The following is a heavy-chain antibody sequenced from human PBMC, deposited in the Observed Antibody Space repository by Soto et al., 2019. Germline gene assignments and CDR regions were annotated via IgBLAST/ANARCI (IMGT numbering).Heavy chain of an antibody. CDR3: ARTSGYAFDD. D-gene: IGHD5-12*01. CDR2: INSNGGST. Sequence: GGSLRLSCAASGFTFSSYAMHWVRQAPGKGLEYVSVINSNGGSTDYANSVKGRFTISRDNSKNTLYLQMGSLRAEDMAVYYCARTSGYAFDDWGRGTLVTVSS. J-gene: IGHJ4*02. V-gene: IGHV3-64*01. CDR1: GFTFSSYA.